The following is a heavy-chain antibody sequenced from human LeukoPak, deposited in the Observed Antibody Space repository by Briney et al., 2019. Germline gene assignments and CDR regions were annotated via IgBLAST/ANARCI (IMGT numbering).Heavy chain of an antibody. D-gene: IGHD3-10*01. V-gene: IGHV4-61*08. CDR3: ARTRIWFGELMYYFDY. CDR2: IYYSGST. CDR1: GGSISSGGYY. J-gene: IGHJ4*02. Sequence: SETLSLTCTVSGGSISSGGYYWSWIRQHPGKGLEWIGYIYYSGSTSYNPSLKSRVTISVDTSKNQFSLKLSSVTAADTAVYYCARTRIWFGELMYYFDYWGQGTLVTVSS.